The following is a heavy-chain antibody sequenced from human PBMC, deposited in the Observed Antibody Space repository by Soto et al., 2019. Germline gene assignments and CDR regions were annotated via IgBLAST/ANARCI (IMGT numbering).Heavy chain of an antibody. D-gene: IGHD3-3*02. CDR1: GFIFSNYA. Sequence: GGSLRLSCAASGFIFSNYAMSWVRQGPGKGLEWVSVIGGEAVSTNCADSVKGRCTVSRDNSKNTVYLQLDSLRDDDTAVYSCAKDSFSHNGIYDPFDIWGQGTMVTVSS. J-gene: IGHJ3*02. CDR3: AKDSFSHNGIYDPFDI. CDR2: IGGEAVST. V-gene: IGHV3-23*01.